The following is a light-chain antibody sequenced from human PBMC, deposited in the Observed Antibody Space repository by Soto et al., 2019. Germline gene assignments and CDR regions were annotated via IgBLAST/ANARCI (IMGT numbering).Light chain of an antibody. CDR2: GNS. CDR3: QSYDRSLSGWV. V-gene: IGLV1-40*01. Sequence: QSVLTQPPSVSGAPGQRVTISCTESSSNIGAGYDVHWYQQLPGTAPKLLIYGNSNRPSGVPDRFSGSKSGASASLAITGLQGEDEADYYCQSYDRSLSGWVFGGGTKLTVL. J-gene: IGLJ3*02. CDR1: SSNIGAGYD.